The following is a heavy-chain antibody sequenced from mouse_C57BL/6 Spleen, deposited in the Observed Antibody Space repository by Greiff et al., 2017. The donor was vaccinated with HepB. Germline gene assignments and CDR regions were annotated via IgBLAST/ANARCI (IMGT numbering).Heavy chain of an antibody. CDR1: GFSLTSYG. J-gene: IGHJ4*01. CDR2: IWSGGST. Sequence: VQLQQSGPGLVQPSQSLSITCTVSGFSLTSYGVHWVRQSPGKGLEWLGVIWSGGSTDYNAAFISRLSISKDNSKSQVFFKMNSLQADDTAIYYCARSPAYDYDPYYYAMDYWGQGTSVTVSS. CDR3: ARSPAYDYDPYYYAMDY. D-gene: IGHD2-4*01. V-gene: IGHV2-2*01.